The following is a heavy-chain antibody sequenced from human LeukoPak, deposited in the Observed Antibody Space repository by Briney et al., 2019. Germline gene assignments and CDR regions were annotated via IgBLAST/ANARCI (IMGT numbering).Heavy chain of an antibody. V-gene: IGHV4-30-4*08. CDR2: IYYSGST. J-gene: IGHJ3*02. CDR1: GGSISSGDYY. Sequence: PSQTLSLTCTVSGGSISSGDYYWSWIRQPPGKGLEWIGYIYYSGSTYYNPSLKSRVTISVDTSKNQFSLKLSSVTAADTVVYYCAREFPSPPLTGTTDAFDIWGQGTMVTVSS. D-gene: IGHD1-20*01. CDR3: AREFPSPPLTGTTDAFDI.